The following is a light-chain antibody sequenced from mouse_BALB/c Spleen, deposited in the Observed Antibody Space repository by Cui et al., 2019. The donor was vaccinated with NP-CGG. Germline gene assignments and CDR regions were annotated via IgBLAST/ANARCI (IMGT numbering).Light chain of an antibody. CDR2: GTN. CDR1: TGAVTTSNY. V-gene: IGLV1*01. CDR3: ALWYSNHWV. J-gene: IGLJ1*01. Sequence: FLTKQSALTTSPGETVTLTCRSSTGAVTTSNYANWVQEKPDHLFTGLIGGTNNRAPGVPARFSGSLIGDKAALTITGAQTEDEAIYFCALWYSNHWVFGGGTKLTVL.